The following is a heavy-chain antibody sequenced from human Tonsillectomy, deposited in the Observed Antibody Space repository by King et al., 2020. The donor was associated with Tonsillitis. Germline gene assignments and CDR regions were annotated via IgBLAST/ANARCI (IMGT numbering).Heavy chain of an antibody. V-gene: IGHV3-23*04. Sequence: VQLVESGGGLVQPGGSLRLSCAASGFTFSSYAMSWVRQAPGKGLEWVSGISGSGGSTYYADSVKGRFTISRDNSKNTLYLQMNSLRAEDTAVYYCAKALYYYDSSGYPYFDSWGQGPLVTVSS. CDR2: ISGSGGST. D-gene: IGHD3-22*01. J-gene: IGHJ4*02. CDR1: GFTFSSYA. CDR3: AKALYYYDSSGYPYFDS.